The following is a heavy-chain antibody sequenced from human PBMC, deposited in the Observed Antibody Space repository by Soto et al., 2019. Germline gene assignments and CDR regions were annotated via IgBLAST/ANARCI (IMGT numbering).Heavy chain of an antibody. Sequence: ASVKVSCKASGYTFTSYAMHWVRQAPGQRLEWMGWINAGNGNTKYSQKFQGWVTMTRDTSISTAYMELSRLRSDDTAVYYCARDPWDQSYYDILTGYSPTGFDPWGQGTLVTVSS. V-gene: IGHV1-3*01. CDR2: INAGNGNT. J-gene: IGHJ5*02. CDR3: ARDPWDQSYYDILTGYSPTGFDP. D-gene: IGHD3-9*01. CDR1: GYTFTSYA.